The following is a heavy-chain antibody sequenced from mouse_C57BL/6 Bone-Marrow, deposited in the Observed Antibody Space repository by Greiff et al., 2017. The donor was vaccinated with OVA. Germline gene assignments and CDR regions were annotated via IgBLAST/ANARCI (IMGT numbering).Heavy chain of an antibody. CDR1: GYAFSSYW. D-gene: IGHD2-4*01. Sequence: QVQLKESGAELVKPGASVKISCKASGYAFSSYWMNWVKQRPGKGLEWIGQIYPGDGDTNYNGKFKGKATLTADKSSSTAYMQLSSLTSEDSAVYFCARGAFYDYAFAYWGQGTLVTVSA. CDR2: IYPGDGDT. CDR3: ARGAFYDYAFAY. J-gene: IGHJ3*01. V-gene: IGHV1-80*01.